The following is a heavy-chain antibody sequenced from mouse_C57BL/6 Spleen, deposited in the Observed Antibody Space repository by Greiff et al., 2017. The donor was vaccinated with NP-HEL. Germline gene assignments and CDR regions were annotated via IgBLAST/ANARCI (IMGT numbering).Heavy chain of an antibody. D-gene: IGHD3-2*02. CDR1: GYTFTSYW. CDR3: ARGAQANDDFDY. CDR2: IDPSDSYT. J-gene: IGHJ2*01. V-gene: IGHV1-69*01. Sequence: QVQLQQPGAELVMPGASVKLSCKASGYTFTSYWMHWVKQRPGQGLEWIGEIDPSDSYTNYNQKFKGKSTLTVDKSSSTAYMQLSSLTSEDSAVYYCARGAQANDDFDYWGQGTTLTVSS.